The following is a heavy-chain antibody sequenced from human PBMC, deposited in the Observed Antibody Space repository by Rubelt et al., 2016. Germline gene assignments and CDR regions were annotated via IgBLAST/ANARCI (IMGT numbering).Heavy chain of an antibody. V-gene: IGHV3-66*02. CDR3: ARNQYSSGYSYGSPGYYYGMDV. Sequence: APGKGLEWVSVIYSGGSTYYADSVKGRFTISRDNSKNTLYLQMNSLRAEDTAVYYCARNQYSSGYSYGSPGYYYGMDVWGQGTTVTVSS. CDR2: IYSGGST. J-gene: IGHJ6*02. D-gene: IGHD5-18*01.